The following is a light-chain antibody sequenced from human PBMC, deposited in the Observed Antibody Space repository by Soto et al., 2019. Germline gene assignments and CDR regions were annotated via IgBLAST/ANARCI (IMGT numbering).Light chain of an antibody. V-gene: IGKV1-5*01. CDR2: DAS. CDR1: QSISSW. Sequence: DIQMTQSPSTLSASVGDIVTITCRASQSISSWLAWYQQKPGKAPKLLIYDASSLESGVPSRFSGSGSGTEFTLTISRLQPDDFAAYYRQQYNSYLFTFGPGTKVDIK. CDR3: QQYNSYLFT. J-gene: IGKJ3*01.